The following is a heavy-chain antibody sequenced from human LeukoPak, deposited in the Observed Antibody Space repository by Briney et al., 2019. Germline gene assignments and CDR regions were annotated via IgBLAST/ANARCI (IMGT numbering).Heavy chain of an antibody. CDR2: INNSGATT. J-gene: IGHJ4*02. CDR3: AKDIHGDYGGLDY. CDR1: GFTFSSYA. D-gene: IGHD4-17*01. Sequence: GSLRLSCAASGFTFSSYAMTWVRQAPGKGLEWVSTINNSGATTYYADSVKGRFTISRDNSKNTLDLQMNSLRAEDTAAYYCAKDIHGDYGGLDYWGQGTLVTVSS. V-gene: IGHV3-23*01.